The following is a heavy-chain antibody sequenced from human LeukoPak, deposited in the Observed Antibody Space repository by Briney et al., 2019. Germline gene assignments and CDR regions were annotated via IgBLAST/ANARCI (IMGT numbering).Heavy chain of an antibody. Sequence: SVKVSCKASGGTFSSYAISWVRQAPGQGLEWMGGVIPIFGTANYAQKFQGRVTITADESTSTAYMELSSLRSEDTAVYYCARGLSSPPPPHDYDILTGYPTPNWFDPWGQGTLVTVSS. J-gene: IGHJ5*02. CDR1: GGTFSSYA. V-gene: IGHV1-69*13. CDR2: VIPIFGTA. D-gene: IGHD3-9*01. CDR3: ARGLSSPPPPHDYDILTGYPTPNWFDP.